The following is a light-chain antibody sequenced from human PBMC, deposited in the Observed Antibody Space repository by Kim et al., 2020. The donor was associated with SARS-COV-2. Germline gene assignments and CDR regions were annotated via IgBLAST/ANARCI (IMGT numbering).Light chain of an antibody. Sequence: DIQMTQSPSTLSASVGDTVTITCRASQSISSWLAWYQQKPGKAPNLLIYRASSLESGVPSRFSGSGSGTEFTLSISSLQPDDFATYYCQQYDSNPCTFSQGTKLEI. CDR3: QQYDSNPCT. CDR2: RAS. CDR1: QSISSW. J-gene: IGKJ2*02. V-gene: IGKV1-5*03.